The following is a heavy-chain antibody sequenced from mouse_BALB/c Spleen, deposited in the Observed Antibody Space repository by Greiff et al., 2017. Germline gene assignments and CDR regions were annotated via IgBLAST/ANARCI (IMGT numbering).Heavy chain of an antibody. J-gene: IGHJ1*01. D-gene: IGHD1-2*01. V-gene: IGHV5-4*02. Sequence: EVQLQESGGGLVKPGGSLKLSCAASGFTFSDYYMYWVRQTPEKRLEWVATISDGGSYTYYPDSVKGRFTISRDNAKNNLYLQMSSLKSEDTAMYYCARDPITTATGYFDVWGAGTTVTVSS. CDR3: ARDPITTATGYFDV. CDR1: GFTFSDYY. CDR2: ISDGGSYT.